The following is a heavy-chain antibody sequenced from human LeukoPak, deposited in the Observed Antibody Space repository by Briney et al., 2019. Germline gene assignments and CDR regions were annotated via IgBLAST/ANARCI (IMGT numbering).Heavy chain of an antibody. Sequence: GGSLRLSCAASGFTFSSYAMSWVRQAPGKGLEWVSAISGSGGNTYYADSVKGRFTISRDNSKNTLYLQMNSLRAEDTAVYYCAKGDYGDYSYYFDYWGQGTLVTVSS. CDR1: GFTFSSYA. V-gene: IGHV3-23*01. CDR3: AKGDYGDYSYYFDY. CDR2: ISGSGGNT. J-gene: IGHJ4*02. D-gene: IGHD4-17*01.